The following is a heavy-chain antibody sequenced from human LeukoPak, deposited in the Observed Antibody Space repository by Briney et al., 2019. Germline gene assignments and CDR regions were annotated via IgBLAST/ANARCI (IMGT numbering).Heavy chain of an antibody. V-gene: IGHV1-58*01. D-gene: IGHD3-10*01. J-gene: IGHJ3*02. CDR2: IVAGSGNT. CDR3: AADAAGVRGVYAFDI. Sequence: SVKVSCKASGFTFTSSAVQWVRQARGQRLEWIGWIVAGSGNTNYAQKFQERVTITRDMSTSTAYMELSSLRSEDTAVYYCAADAAGVRGVYAFDIWGQGTMVTVSS. CDR1: GFTFTSSA.